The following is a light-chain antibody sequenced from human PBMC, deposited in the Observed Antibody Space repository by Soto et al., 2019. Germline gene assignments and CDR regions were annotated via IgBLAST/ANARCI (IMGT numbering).Light chain of an antibody. CDR2: EDS. CDR3: CSYAGSSTWV. J-gene: IGLJ3*02. CDR1: SSDVGSYYL. V-gene: IGLV2-23*01. Sequence: SALTQPASVSGSPGQSITISCTGTSSDVGSYYLVSWYQHHPTKAPKLIIYEDSKRPSGISNRFSGSTSGNTASLTISGLQAEDEADYYCCSYAGSSTWVFGGGTKVTVL.